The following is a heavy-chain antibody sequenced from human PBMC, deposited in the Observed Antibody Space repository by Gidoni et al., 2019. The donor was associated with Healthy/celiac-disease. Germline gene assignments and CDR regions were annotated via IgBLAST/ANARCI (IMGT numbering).Heavy chain of an antibody. CDR1: GFTFSSYA. V-gene: IGHV3-30-3*01. CDR3: ARGRDYGSGFDY. J-gene: IGHJ4*02. Sequence: QVQLVESGGGVVPPGRSLRLSCAASGFTFSSYAMHWVRQAPGKGLEWVAVISYDGSNKYYADSVKGRFTISRDNSKNTLYLQMNSLRAEDTAVYYCARGRDYGSGFDYWGQGTLVTVSS. D-gene: IGHD3-10*01. CDR2: ISYDGSNK.